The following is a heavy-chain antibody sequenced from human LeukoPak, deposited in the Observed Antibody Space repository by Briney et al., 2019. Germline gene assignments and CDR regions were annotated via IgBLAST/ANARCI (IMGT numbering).Heavy chain of an antibody. CDR3: ARLAVQWELRDNWFDP. V-gene: IGHV4-4*09. D-gene: IGHD1-26*01. CDR1: GGSFSGYY. Sequence: PSETLSLTCAVYGGSFSGYYWSWIRQPPGKGLEWIGYIYTSGSTNYNPSLKSRVTISVDTSKNQFSLKLSSVTAADTAVYYCARLAVQWELRDNWFDPWGQGTLVTVSS. CDR2: IYTSGST. J-gene: IGHJ5*02.